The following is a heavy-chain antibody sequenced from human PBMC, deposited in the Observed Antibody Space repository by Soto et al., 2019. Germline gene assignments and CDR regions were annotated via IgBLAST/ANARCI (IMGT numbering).Heavy chain of an antibody. CDR1: GGSISSSNW. V-gene: IGHV4-4*02. J-gene: IGHJ5*02. CDR2: IYHSRST. D-gene: IGHD6-13*01. Sequence: NPSETLSLTCADSGGSISSSNWWSWVRQPTGKGLEWIGEIYHSRSTNYNPSLKSRVTISVDKSKNQFSLKLSSVTAADTAVYYCARGPLRAAAGWYNWFDPWGQGTLVTVSS. CDR3: ARGPLRAAAGWYNWFDP.